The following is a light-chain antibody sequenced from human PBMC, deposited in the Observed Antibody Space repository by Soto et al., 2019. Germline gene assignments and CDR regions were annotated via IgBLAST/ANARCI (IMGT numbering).Light chain of an antibody. CDR2: DAS. Sequence: EIVLTQSPATLSLSPGDTATLSCRASQSVSNYLAWYQQKPGQAPRLLIYDASNRATAIPARFSGSGSGTDFTLTINSLEPEGFAVYYCQQRSNWPQWTFGQGTKVEIK. CDR1: QSVSNY. CDR3: QQRSNWPQWT. V-gene: IGKV3-11*01. J-gene: IGKJ1*01.